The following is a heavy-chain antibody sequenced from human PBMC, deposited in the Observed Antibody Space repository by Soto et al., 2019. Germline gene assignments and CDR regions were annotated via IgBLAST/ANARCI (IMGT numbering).Heavy chain of an antibody. Sequence: NPSETLSLTCTVSGGSISSSSYYWGWIRQPPGKGLEWIGSIYYSGSTYYNPSLKSRVTISVDTSKNQFSLKLSSVTAADTAVYYCARHRRWQTFDYWGQGTLVTVSS. CDR3: ARHRRWQTFDY. J-gene: IGHJ4*02. D-gene: IGHD2-15*01. CDR1: GGSISSSSYY. CDR2: IYYSGST. V-gene: IGHV4-39*01.